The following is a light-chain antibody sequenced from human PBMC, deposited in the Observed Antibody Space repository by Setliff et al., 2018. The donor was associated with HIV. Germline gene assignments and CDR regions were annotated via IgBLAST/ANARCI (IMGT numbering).Light chain of an antibody. Sequence: QIVVTQEPSFSVSPGGTVTLTCGLSSGSVSTSNYPSWYQQTPGQAPRTLIYSTSTRSSGVPDRFSGSIVGNKAALTITGAQADDESDYYCVLYMVYMNSGIWVFGGGTKVTV. CDR2: STS. CDR3: VLYMVYMNSGIWV. CDR1: SGSVSTSNY. J-gene: IGLJ3*02. V-gene: IGLV8-61*01.